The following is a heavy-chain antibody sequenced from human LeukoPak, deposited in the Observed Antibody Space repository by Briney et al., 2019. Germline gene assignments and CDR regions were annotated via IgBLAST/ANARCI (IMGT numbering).Heavy chain of an antibody. J-gene: IGHJ4*02. Sequence: PGGSLRLSCAASGXTFSSYAMSWVRQAPGKGLEWVSALRGSGHSTYYADSVKGRFTISRDNSKNTLYLQMNSLRAEDTAIYYCATIDFGGNFNWGRGTLVTVSS. CDR2: LRGSGHST. D-gene: IGHD4-23*01. CDR3: ATIDFGGNFN. V-gene: IGHV3-23*01. CDR1: GXTFSSYA.